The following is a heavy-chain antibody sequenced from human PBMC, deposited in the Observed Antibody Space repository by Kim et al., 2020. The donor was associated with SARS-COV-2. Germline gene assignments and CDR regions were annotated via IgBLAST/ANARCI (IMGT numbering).Heavy chain of an antibody. Sequence: TSYAQTFQGRVTMTRDTSTSTVYMELSSLRSEDTAVYYCARTLGDDAFDIWGQGTMVTVSS. D-gene: IGHD3-16*01. CDR2: T. J-gene: IGHJ3*02. V-gene: IGHV1-46*01. CDR3: ARTLGDDAFDI.